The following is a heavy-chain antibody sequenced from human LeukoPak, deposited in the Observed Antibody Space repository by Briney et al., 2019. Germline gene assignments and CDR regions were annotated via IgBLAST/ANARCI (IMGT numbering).Heavy chain of an antibody. CDR2: ISAYNGNT. J-gene: IGHJ4*02. CDR1: GYTFTGYY. D-gene: IGHD3-10*01. V-gene: IGHV1-18*04. CDR3: ARVKEWFGELGYYFDY. Sequence: ASVKVSCKAPGYTFTGYYLHWLRQAPGQGLEWMGWISAYNGNTNYAQKLQGRVTMTTDTSTSTAYMELRSLRSDDTAVYYCARVKEWFGELGYYFDYWGQGTLVTVPS.